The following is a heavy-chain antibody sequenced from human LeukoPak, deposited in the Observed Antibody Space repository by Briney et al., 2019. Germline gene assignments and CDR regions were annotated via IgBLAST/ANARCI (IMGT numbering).Heavy chain of an antibody. CDR1: GFSFSSYW. Sequence: PGGSHRPSSAASGFSFSSYWTSWGRQAPGKGLEWVANIKQDGYEKYYVDSVKGRFTISRDNAKNSPYLQMNSLRAEDTAVYYCARERSWTVKTLDYWG. CDR2: IKQDGYEK. CDR3: ARERSWTVKTLDY. J-gene: IGHJ4*01. V-gene: IGHV3-7*05. D-gene: IGHD3/OR15-3a*01.